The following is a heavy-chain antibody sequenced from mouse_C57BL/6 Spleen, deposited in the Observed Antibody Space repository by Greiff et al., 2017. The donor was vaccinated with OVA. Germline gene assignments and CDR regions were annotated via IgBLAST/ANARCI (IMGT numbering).Heavy chain of an antibody. CDR2: ISYDGSN. V-gene: IGHV3-6*01. D-gene: IGHD1-1*01. CDR1: GYSITSGYY. J-gene: IGHJ3*01. Sequence: EVKLVESGPGLVKPSQSLSLTCSVTGYSITSGYYWNWIRQFPGNKLEWMGYISYDGSNNYNPSLKNRISITRDTSKNQFFLKLNSVTTEDTATYYCAREGDYYGSSYEWFAYWGQGTLVTVSA. CDR3: AREGDYYGSSYEWFAY.